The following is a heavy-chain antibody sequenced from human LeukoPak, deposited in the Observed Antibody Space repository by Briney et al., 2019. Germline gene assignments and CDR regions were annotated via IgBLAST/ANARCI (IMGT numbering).Heavy chain of an antibody. V-gene: IGHV3-21*01. CDR1: GFTFSSYS. D-gene: IGHD5-12*01. CDR3: ARDNIVATIRFSY. Sequence: PGGSLRLSCAASGFTFSSYSMNWVRQAPGKGLEWVSSISSSSSYIYFADSVKGRFTISRDNAKNSLYLQMNSLRAEDTAVYYCARDNIVATIRFSYWGQGTLVTVSS. CDR2: ISSSSSYI. J-gene: IGHJ4*02.